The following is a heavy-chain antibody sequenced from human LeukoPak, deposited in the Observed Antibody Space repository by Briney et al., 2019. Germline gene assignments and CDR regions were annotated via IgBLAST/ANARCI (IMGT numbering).Heavy chain of an antibody. J-gene: IGHJ6*03. Sequence: PGGSLRLSCGASGFTFSKYTIHWVRQAPGKGLEWVANIKQDGGEKYYVDSVKGRFTISRDNAKNSLYLQMNSLRAEDTAVYYCARDEIVATTKANYYYYMDVWGKGTTVTISS. CDR2: IKQDGGEK. V-gene: IGHV3-7*01. CDR1: GFTFSKYT. CDR3: ARDEIVATTKANYYYYMDV. D-gene: IGHD5-12*01.